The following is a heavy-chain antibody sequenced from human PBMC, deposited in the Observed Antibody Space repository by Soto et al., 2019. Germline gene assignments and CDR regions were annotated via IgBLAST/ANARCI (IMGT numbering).Heavy chain of an antibody. CDR3: AKEMTSGYYLFDY. V-gene: IGHV3-23*01. CDR2: ISGTGGST. D-gene: IGHD3-22*01. CDR1: GFTFTSYA. J-gene: IGHJ4*02. Sequence: EVQLLQSGGGLVQPGGSLRLSCAAPGFTFTSYAMSWVRQAPGKGLEWVSTISGTGGSTYYPDSVKGRFTISRDNSKNTVYLQMNSLRAEDAAVYYCAKEMTSGYYLFDYWGQGTLVTVSS.